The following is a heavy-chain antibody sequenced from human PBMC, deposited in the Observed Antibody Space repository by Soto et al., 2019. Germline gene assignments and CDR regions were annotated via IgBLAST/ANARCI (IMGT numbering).Heavy chain of an antibody. CDR3: AREGITGTTHFDY. V-gene: IGHV4-59*01. J-gene: IGHJ4*02. CDR1: GGSISSYY. D-gene: IGHD1-20*01. CDR2: IYYSGST. Sequence: QVQLQESGPGLVKPSETLSLTCTVSGGSISSYYWSWIRQPPGKGLEWIGYIYYSGSTNYNPSLKRRATIPVDTSKNHFSLKLSSVTAADTAVYYCAREGITGTTHFDYWGQGTLVTVSS.